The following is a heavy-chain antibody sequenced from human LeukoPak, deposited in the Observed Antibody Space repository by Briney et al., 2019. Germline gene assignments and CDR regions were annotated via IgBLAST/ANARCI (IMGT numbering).Heavy chain of an antibody. D-gene: IGHD3-10*01. CDR3: ATEVWFRADS. CDR1: GFTFSVYW. Sequence: GGSLRLSCAASGFTFSVYWMTWVRQAPGKGLEWVATIYQDGGQKNYAESVKGRFTISRDNAENSLYLQMNSLRADDTAVYYCATEVWFRADSWGQGTLVTVSS. CDR2: IYQDGGQK. J-gene: IGHJ4*02. V-gene: IGHV3-7*05.